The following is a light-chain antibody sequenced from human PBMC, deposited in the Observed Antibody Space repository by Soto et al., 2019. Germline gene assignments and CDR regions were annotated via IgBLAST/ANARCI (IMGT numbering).Light chain of an antibody. CDR3: QQYGSSYPWT. CDR2: GAS. Sequence: VLTQSPGTLSLSPGERATLSWRASQSVSTRNLAWYQQKPGQAPRLLIYGASSRATGIPDRFSGSGSGTDFTLTIRRLEPEDFAVYYCQQYGSSYPWTFGQGTKVDIK. V-gene: IGKV3-20*01. J-gene: IGKJ1*01. CDR1: QSVSTRN.